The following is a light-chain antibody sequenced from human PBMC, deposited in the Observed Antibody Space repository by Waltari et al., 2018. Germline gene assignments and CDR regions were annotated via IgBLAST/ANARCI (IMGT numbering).Light chain of an antibody. CDR1: NVGRKS. CDR2: YDA. Sequence: SYVLTQPPSVSVAPGRTATITCGGKNVGRKSVHWYQQRPGQAPLLVIYYDADRPPGIPERFSGSNSGNTATLTISRVAAGDEADYYGQVWDTGSDDMVFGGGTKLTVL. J-gene: IGLJ2*01. CDR3: QVWDTGSDDMV. V-gene: IGLV3-21*04.